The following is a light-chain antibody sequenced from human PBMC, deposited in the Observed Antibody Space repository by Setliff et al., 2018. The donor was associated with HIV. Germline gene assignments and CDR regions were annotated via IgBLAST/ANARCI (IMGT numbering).Light chain of an antibody. CDR2: DVT. Sequence: QSVLTQPASVSGSPGQSITISCTGTISDVGGYNYVSWYQQHPGKAPKLMIFDVTKRPSGVSNRFSGSKSGNRASLTISGLQAEDEADYYCSSYTSTSTSVVFGGGTKVTVL. V-gene: IGLV2-14*01. CDR1: ISDVGGYNY. CDR3: SSYTSTSTSVV. J-gene: IGLJ2*01.